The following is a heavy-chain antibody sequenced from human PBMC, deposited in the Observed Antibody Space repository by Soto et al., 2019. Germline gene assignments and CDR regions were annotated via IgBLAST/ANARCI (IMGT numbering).Heavy chain of an antibody. J-gene: IGHJ6*02. D-gene: IGHD6-6*01. CDR3: ARRSIIAARGGYYYGMDV. CDR1: GGTFSSYA. V-gene: IGHV1-69*13. Sequence: ASVKVSCKASGGTFSSYAISWVRQAPGQGLEWMGGIIPIFGTANYAQKFQGRVTITADESTSTAYMELRSLRSEDTAVYYCARRSIIAARGGYYYGMDVWGQGTTVTVSS. CDR2: IIPIFGTA.